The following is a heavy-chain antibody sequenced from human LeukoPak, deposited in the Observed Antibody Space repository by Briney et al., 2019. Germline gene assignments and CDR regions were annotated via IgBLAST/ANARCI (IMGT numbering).Heavy chain of an antibody. CDR2: ISGDNGNT. CDR1: GYTFISYG. D-gene: IGHD4-11*01. Sequence: ASVKVSCKTSGYTFISYGISWVRQAPGQGLEWMGWISGDNGNTNYAQKFQGRVSMTTDTSTSTGCMELRSLRSDDTAVYYCARVPFSNHGDYWGQGTLVTVSS. J-gene: IGHJ4*02. CDR3: ARVPFSNHGDY. V-gene: IGHV1-18*01.